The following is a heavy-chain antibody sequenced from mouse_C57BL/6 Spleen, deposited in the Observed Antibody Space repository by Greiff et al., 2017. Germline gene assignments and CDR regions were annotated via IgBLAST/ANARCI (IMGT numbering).Heavy chain of an antibody. Sequence: QVQLQQPGAELVMPGASVKLSCKASGYTFTSYWMHWVKQRPGQGLEWIGEIDPSDSYTNYNQKFKGKSTLTVDKSSSTAYMQLSSLTSEDSAVYYCARLYYKYFDVWGTGTTVTVS. CDR1: GYTFTSYW. CDR2: IDPSDSYT. D-gene: IGHD2-1*01. CDR3: ARLYYKYFDV. J-gene: IGHJ1*03. V-gene: IGHV1-69*01.